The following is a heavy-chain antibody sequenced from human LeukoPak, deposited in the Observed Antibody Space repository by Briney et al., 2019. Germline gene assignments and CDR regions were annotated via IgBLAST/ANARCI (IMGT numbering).Heavy chain of an antibody. Sequence: PGGSLRLSCPASGFSFSSYAMHWVRQAPGKGLEYVSAISSNGGSTNYADSVKGRFTISRDNSKNTLYLQMSSLRAEDTAVYYCVKRLAKDAFDIWGQGTMVTVSS. J-gene: IGHJ3*02. CDR2: ISSNGGST. CDR3: VKRLAKDAFDI. V-gene: IGHV3-64D*09. D-gene: IGHD3-22*01. CDR1: GFSFSSYA.